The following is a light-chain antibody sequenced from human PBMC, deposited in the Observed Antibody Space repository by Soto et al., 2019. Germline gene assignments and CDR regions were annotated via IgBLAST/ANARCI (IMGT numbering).Light chain of an antibody. V-gene: IGKV3-20*01. CDR3: QQYGGSPRT. Sequence: EVVLTQAPGTLSLSPGERATLSCRASQSVAANYLAWYRQKRGQAPRLLIYGASSRATGIPDRFSGSGSGTDFTLTISRLEPEDFALYYCQQYGGSPRTFGQGTKVDIK. CDR2: GAS. J-gene: IGKJ1*01. CDR1: QSVAANY.